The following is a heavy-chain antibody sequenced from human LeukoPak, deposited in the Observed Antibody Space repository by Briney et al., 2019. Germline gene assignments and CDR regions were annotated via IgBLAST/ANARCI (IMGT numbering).Heavy chain of an antibody. J-gene: IGHJ4*02. CDR1: DYSISSGYF. V-gene: IGHV4-38-2*02. CDR2: IYHSGRT. Sequence: SETLSLTCAVSDYSISSGYFWGWIRQPPGKEPQWIGSIYHSGRTYYNPSLKSRVTISVDTSKNQFSLKLSSVTAADTAVYYCAREPYSSSWVDYWGQGTLVTVSS. CDR3: AREPYSSSWVDY. D-gene: IGHD6-13*01.